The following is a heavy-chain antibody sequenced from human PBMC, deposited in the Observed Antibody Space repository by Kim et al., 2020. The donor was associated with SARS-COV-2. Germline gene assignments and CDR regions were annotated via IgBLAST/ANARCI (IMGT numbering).Heavy chain of an antibody. D-gene: IGHD6-19*01. J-gene: IGHJ4*02. CDR1: GFTFSTHG. CDR2: IWYDGSNK. Sequence: GGSLRLSCAASGFTFSTHGMHWVRQAPGKGLEWVALIWYDGSNKYYADSVKGRFTISRDNSKNTLYLQMNSLRAEDTAVYFCARDIAVAAIDYWGQGTLV. CDR3: ARDIAVAAIDY. V-gene: IGHV3-33*01.